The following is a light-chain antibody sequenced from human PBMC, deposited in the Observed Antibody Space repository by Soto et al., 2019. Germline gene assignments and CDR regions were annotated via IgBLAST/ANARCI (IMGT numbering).Light chain of an antibody. CDR3: CAYAGSYTLV. CDR2: DVS. CDR1: SSDVGGYNY. J-gene: IGLJ2*01. Sequence: QSALTQPRSVSGSPGQSVTISCTGTSSDVGGYNYVSWYQQHPGKAPKLMICDVSNRPSGVPDRLSGSRSGNTASLTISGLQAEDEADYYCCAYAGSYTLVFGGGTKLTVL. V-gene: IGLV2-11*01.